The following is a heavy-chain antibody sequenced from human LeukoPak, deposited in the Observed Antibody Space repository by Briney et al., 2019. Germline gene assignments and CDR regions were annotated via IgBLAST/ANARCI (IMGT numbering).Heavy chain of an antibody. J-gene: IGHJ4*02. Sequence: SGPALVKPTQTLTLTCTYSVFSLSTSGMCVSWIRQPPGKALEWLALIDWDDDKYYSTSLKTRLTISKDTSKTQVVPTMTNMDPVDTATYYCARYYSSSLGGFDYWGQGTLVTVSS. CDR1: VFSLSTSGMC. CDR3: ARYYSSSLGGFDY. D-gene: IGHD6-13*01. CDR2: IDWDDDK. V-gene: IGHV2-70*01.